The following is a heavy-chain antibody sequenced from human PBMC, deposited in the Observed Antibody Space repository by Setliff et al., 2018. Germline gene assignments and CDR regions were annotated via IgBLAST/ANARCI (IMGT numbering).Heavy chain of an antibody. D-gene: IGHD5-12*01. CDR2: IYYSGST. CDR3: AGYSGYGGDDY. Sequence: KPSETLSLTCTVSGGSISSSSYYWGWIRQPPGKGLEWIGSIYYSGSTYYNPSLKSRVTISVDTSKNQFSLKLSSVTAADTAVYYCAGYSGYGGDDYWGQGTLVTVSS. V-gene: IGHV4-39*01. CDR1: GGSISSSSYY. J-gene: IGHJ4*02.